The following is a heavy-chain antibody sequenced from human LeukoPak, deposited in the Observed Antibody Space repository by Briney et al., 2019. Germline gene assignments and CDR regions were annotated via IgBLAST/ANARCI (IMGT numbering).Heavy chain of an antibody. CDR3: ARALDTAMAAYGMDV. CDR1: GFTFSSYG. CDR2: IRYDGSNK. J-gene: IGHJ6*02. Sequence: GGSLRLSCAASGFTFSSYGMHWVRQAPGKGLEWVAFIRYDGSNKYYADSVKGRFTISRDNSKNTLYLQMNSLRAEDTAVYYCARALDTAMAAYGMDVWGQGTTVTVSS. V-gene: IGHV3-30*02. D-gene: IGHD5-18*01.